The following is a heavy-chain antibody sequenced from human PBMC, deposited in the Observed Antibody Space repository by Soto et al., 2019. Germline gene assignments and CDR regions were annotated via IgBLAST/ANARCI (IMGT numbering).Heavy chain of an antibody. Sequence: PSETLSLTCTVSGGSISSYYWSWIRQPPGKGLEWIGYIYYSGSTNYNPSLKSRVTISVDTSKNQFSLKLSSVTAADTAVYYCARVFPWCLYVDTAMAFDYWGQGTLVTVSS. CDR1: GGSISSYY. J-gene: IGHJ4*02. V-gene: IGHV4-59*01. D-gene: IGHD5-18*01. CDR2: IYYSGST. CDR3: ARVFPWCLYVDTAMAFDY.